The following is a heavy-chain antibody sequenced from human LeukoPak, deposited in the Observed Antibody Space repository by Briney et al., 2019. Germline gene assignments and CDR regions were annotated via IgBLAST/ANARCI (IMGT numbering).Heavy chain of an antibody. CDR1: GGSISSGGYY. CDR3: AIVVPAALYFDY. J-gene: IGHJ4*02. Sequence: KASETLSLTCTVSGGSISSGGYYWSWIRQPPGKGLEWIGYIYHSGSTYYNPSLKSRVTISVDRSKNQFSLKLSSVTAADTAVYYCAIVVPAALYFDYWGQGTLVTVSS. CDR2: IYHSGST. D-gene: IGHD2-2*01. V-gene: IGHV4-30-2*01.